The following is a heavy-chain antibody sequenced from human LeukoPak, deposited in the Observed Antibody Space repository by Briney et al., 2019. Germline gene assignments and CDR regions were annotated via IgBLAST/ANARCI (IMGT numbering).Heavy chain of an antibody. CDR1: GYTFTSYY. Sequence: ASVTVSCKASGYTFTSYYMHWVRQAPGQGLEWMGIINPSGGSTSYAQKFQGRVTMTRDTSTSTVYMELSSLRSEDTAVYYCARDNKRDFWSGYYLGYGMDVWGQGTTVTVSS. D-gene: IGHD3-3*01. V-gene: IGHV1-46*01. CDR2: INPSGGST. CDR3: ARDNKRDFWSGYYLGYGMDV. J-gene: IGHJ6*02.